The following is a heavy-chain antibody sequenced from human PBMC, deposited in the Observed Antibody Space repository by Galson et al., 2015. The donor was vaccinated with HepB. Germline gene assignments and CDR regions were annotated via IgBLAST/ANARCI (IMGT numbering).Heavy chain of an antibody. CDR1: GFTFSNAW. Sequence: SLRLSCAASGFTFSNAWMSWVRQAPGKGLEWVGRIKSKTDGGTTDYAAPVKGRFTISRDDSKNTLYLQMNSLKTEDTAVYYCTTLVLGATRGDYWGQGTLVTVSS. CDR3: TTLVLGATRGDY. D-gene: IGHD1-26*01. J-gene: IGHJ4*02. CDR2: IKSKTDGGTT. V-gene: IGHV3-15*01.